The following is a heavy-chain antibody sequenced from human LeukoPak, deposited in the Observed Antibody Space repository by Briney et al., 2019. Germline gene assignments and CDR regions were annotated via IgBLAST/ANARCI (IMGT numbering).Heavy chain of an antibody. J-gene: IGHJ6*02. CDR1: GFTFSSYS. Sequence: GGSLRLSCAASGFTFSSYSMNWVRQAPGKGLEWVSYISSSSSTIYYADSVKGRFTISRDNAKNSLYLQMNSLRAEDTAVYYCARDPIGSGSYYGMDVWGQGTTVTVSS. D-gene: IGHD3-10*01. V-gene: IGHV3-48*01. CDR2: ISSSSSTI. CDR3: ARDPIGSGSYYGMDV.